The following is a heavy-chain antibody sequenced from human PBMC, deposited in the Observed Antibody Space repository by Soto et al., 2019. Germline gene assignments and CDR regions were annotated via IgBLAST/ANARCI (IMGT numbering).Heavy chain of an antibody. CDR1: GLMFNTYA. CDR2: ITSTGGGT. CDR3: ANRPRYYNLDV. V-gene: IGHV3-23*01. Sequence: GGSLRLSCEASGLMFNTYAMTWVRQAPGKGLELVATITSTGGGTYYADSVKGRLTISRDNSNNRLYLQMYSLRAEETAVYFCANRPRYYNLDVWGQGTTVNVSS. J-gene: IGHJ6*02.